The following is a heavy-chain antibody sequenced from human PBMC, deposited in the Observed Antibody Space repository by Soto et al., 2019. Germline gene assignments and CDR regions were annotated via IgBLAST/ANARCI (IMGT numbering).Heavy chain of an antibody. J-gene: IGHJ6*02. D-gene: IGHD6-13*01. Sequence: EVQLLESGGGLVQPGGSLRLSCAASGFTFSSYAMSWVRQAPGKGLEWVSAISGSGGSTYYADSVKGRFTISRDNSKNTLYLQMNSLRDEDTAVYYCAKSQGAAAGHSGYYYYGMDVWGQGTTVTVSS. CDR1: GFTFSSYA. CDR2: ISGSGGST. V-gene: IGHV3-23*01. CDR3: AKSQGAAAGHSGYYYYGMDV.